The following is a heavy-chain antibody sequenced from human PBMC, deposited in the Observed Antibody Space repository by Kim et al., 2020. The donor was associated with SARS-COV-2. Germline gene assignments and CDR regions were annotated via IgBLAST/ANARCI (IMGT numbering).Heavy chain of an antibody. CDR2: IYYSGST. CDR1: GGSISSSSYY. CDR3: ARVHCSSTSCPVDY. J-gene: IGHJ4*02. D-gene: IGHD2-2*01. V-gene: IGHV4-39*07. Sequence: SETLSLTCTVSGGSISSSSYYWGWIRQPPGKGLEWIGSIYYSGSTYYNPSLKSRVTISVDTSKNQFSLKLSSVTAADTAVYYCARVHCSSTSCPVDYWGQGTLVTVSS.